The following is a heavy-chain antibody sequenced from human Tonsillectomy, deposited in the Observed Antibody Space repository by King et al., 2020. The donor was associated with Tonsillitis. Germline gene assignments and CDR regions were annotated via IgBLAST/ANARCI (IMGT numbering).Heavy chain of an antibody. CDR3: ARGRKYCHSHTCLTPFDY. Sequence: EVQLVESGGGVIQPGGSLRLSCAASGFTVSSKYMSWVRQAPGKGLEWVSVVFTDGYTIYAESVEGRFTISRDNSKNTLCLQMNSLRAEDTAVYYCARGRKYCHSHTCLTPFDYWGQGTLVTVSS. CDR2: VFTDGYT. D-gene: IGHD2/OR15-2a*01. CDR1: GFTVSSKY. J-gene: IGHJ4*02. V-gene: IGHV3-53*01.